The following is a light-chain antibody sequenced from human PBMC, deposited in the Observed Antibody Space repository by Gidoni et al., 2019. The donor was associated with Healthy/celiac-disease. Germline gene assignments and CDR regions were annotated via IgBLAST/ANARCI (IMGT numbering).Light chain of an antibody. Sequence: ELVMTQSPATLSVSPGERATLSCRARQSVSSNLAWYQQKPGQAPRLLIYGASTRATGIPARFSGSGSGTEFTLTISSLQSEDFAVYYCQQYNNWPPWTFGQGTKLEIK. CDR1: QSVSSN. J-gene: IGKJ2*02. CDR2: GAS. V-gene: IGKV3-15*01. CDR3: QQYNNWPPWT.